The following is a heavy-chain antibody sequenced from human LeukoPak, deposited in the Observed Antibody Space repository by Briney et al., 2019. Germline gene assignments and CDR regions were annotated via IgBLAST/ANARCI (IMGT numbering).Heavy chain of an antibody. CDR2: ISAYNGNT. V-gene: IGHV1-18*01. D-gene: IGHD1-26*01. CDR1: GYTFTSYG. CDR3: ARQGPIVGATTIDY. J-gene: IGHJ4*02. Sequence: ASVKVSCKASGYTFTSYGISWVRQAPGQGLEWMGWISAYNGNTNYAQKLQGRVTMTTDTSTSTAYMELRCLRSDDTAVYYCARQGPIVGATTIDYWGQGTLVTVSS.